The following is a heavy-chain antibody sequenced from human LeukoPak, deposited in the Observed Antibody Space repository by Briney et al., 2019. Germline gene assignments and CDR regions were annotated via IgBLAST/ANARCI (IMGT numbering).Heavy chain of an antibody. CDR3: AKGISGNYYIAHY. J-gene: IGHJ4*02. V-gene: IGHV3-23*01. CDR2: ISSSDRTT. Sequence: GASVKVSCKASGYTFSSYAMIWVRQAPGKGLEWVSAISSSDRTTYYADSVKGRFTISRDNSKNTLYLQMNSLRAEDTAVYYCAKGISGNYYIAHYWGQGTLVTVSS. D-gene: IGHD1-26*01. CDR1: GYTFSSYA.